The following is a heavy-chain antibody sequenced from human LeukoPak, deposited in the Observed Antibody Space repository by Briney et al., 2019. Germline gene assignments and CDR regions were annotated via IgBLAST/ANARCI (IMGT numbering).Heavy chain of an antibody. V-gene: IGHV4-59*01. Sequence: SETLSLTCTVSGGSISSYYWSWIRQPPGKGLEWLGYIYYSGSTNYNPSLKSRVTISVDTSKNQFSLKLSSVTAADTAVYYCARRTGPPAYAFDIWGQGTMVTVSS. CDR2: IYYSGST. D-gene: IGHD1-14*01. J-gene: IGHJ3*02. CDR1: GGSISSYY. CDR3: ARRTGPPAYAFDI.